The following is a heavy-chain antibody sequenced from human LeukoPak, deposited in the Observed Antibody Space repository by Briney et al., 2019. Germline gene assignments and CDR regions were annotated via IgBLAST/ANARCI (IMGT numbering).Heavy chain of an antibody. V-gene: IGHV3-9*01. D-gene: IGHD5-18*01. J-gene: IGHJ4*02. CDR3: AILLPRFDY. CDR2: ISWNSGSI. Sequence: GRSLRLSCAASGFTFDDYAMHWVRQAPGKGLEWVSGISWNSGSIGYADSVKGRFTISRDNAKSSLYLQMNSLRAEDTALYYCAILLPRFDYWGQGTLVTVSS. CDR1: GFTFDDYA.